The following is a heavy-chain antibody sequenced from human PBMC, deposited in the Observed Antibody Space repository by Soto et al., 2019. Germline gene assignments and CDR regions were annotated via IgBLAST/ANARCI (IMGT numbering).Heavy chain of an antibody. Sequence: XVKVSCKASGYTFTSYYMHWVRHAPGQGLEWMGWISTNNDKTYYTQKVQGRVTMTTDTSTSTGYMELRSLRSDYTAVYYCAREGCARTSCYGVDYWGQGTLVTVSS. CDR1: GYTFTSYY. D-gene: IGHD2-2*01. V-gene: IGHV1-18*04. CDR3: AREGCARTSCYGVDY. J-gene: IGHJ4*01. CDR2: ISTNNDKT.